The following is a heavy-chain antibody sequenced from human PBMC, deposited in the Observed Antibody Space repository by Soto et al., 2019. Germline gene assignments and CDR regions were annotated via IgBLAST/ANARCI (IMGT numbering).Heavy chain of an antibody. V-gene: IGHV4-59*01. J-gene: IGHJ4*02. CDR3: ARVPPVLRFLEWLPGYYFDY. CDR2: IYYSGST. D-gene: IGHD3-3*01. Sequence: PSETLSLTCTVSGGSISSYYWSWIRQPPGKGLEWIGYIYYSGSTNYNPSLKSRVTISVDTSKNQFSLKLSSVTAADTAVYYCARVPPVLRFLEWLPGYYFDYWGQGTLVTVSS. CDR1: GGSISSYY.